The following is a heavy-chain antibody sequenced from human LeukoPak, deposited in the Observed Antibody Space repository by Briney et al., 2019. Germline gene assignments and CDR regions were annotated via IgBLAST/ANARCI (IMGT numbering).Heavy chain of an antibody. V-gene: IGHV4-31*03. CDR2: IYYTGST. CDR3: ARDGDGSGRGFDP. Sequence: PSQTLSLTCTVSGGSISSGGYYWSWIRQRPGKGLEWIGYIYYTGSTNYNPSLKSRVTISVDTSKNQFSLKLSSVTAADTAVYYCARDGDGSGRGFDPWGQGTLVTVSS. J-gene: IGHJ5*02. D-gene: IGHD3-10*01. CDR1: GGSISSGGYY.